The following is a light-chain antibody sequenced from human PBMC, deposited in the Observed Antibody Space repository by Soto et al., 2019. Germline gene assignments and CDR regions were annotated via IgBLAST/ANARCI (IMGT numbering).Light chain of an antibody. Sequence: QAVVTQEPSLTVSPGDTVTLTCASSTGAVTSSFYPNWFQQKPGQAPRALIYSTDKKHSWTPARFSGSLLGGKAALTVSGVQPEDEAEYCCLLDNGGSYVFGAGTKLTVL. V-gene: IGLV7-43*01. CDR1: TGAVTSSFY. CDR2: STD. CDR3: LLDNGGSYV. J-gene: IGLJ1*01.